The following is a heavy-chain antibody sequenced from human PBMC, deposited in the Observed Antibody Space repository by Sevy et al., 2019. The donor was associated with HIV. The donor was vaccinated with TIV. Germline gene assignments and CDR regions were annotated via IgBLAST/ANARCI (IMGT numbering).Heavy chain of an antibody. D-gene: IGHD3-16*01. Sequence: GGSLRLSCAASGFTFSANWMSWVRQAPGKGLEWVANIKADGSEKHYVDSVEGRFTISRDNAKNLLFLQMNSLRVEDKAVYYCEHETFGRFDTWGQGTLVTVSS. J-gene: IGHJ4*02. CDR1: GFTFSANW. CDR3: EHETFGRFDT. V-gene: IGHV3-7*01. CDR2: IKADGSEK.